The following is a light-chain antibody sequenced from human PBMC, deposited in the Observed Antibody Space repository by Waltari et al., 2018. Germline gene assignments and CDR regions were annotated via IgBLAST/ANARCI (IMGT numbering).Light chain of an antibody. CDR2: EVS. V-gene: IGLV2-14*01. CDR1: SSDVGGYNY. CDR3: SSYTSSSTLV. Sequence: QSALTQPASVSGSPGQSITISCTGTSSDVGGYNYVSWYQQHPGKAPRLRIYEVSNPPSVVSYLFSGAKSGNTASLTISGLQAEDEADYYCSSYTSSSTLVFGGGTKLTVL. J-gene: IGLJ2*01.